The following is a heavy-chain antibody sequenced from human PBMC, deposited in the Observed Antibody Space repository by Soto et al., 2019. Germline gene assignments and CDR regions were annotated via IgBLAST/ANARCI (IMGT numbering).Heavy chain of an antibody. CDR3: AKEARAARSLDF. Sequence: AASVKVSCKASGGTFSSVTVSWVRQAPGQGLELMGGIVPVFGTANYAQKFQGRVTITADTSTRTAYMEVRSLKSEDTAFYYCAKEARAARSLDFWGQGTLVTVSS. J-gene: IGHJ4*02. CDR1: GGTFSSVT. CDR2: IVPVFGTA. D-gene: IGHD2-15*01. V-gene: IGHV1-69*06.